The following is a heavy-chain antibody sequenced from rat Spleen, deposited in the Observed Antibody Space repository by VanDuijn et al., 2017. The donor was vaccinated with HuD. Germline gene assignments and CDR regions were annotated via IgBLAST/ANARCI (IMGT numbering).Heavy chain of an antibody. Sequence: EVQLVESGGGLVQPGRSLKLSCAASGFTFSNYGMHWIRQAPTKGLEWVAYISTAGSNTFYRDSVKGRFTFSRDNAKSTLYLQMDSLKSEDTATYYCTTAGTRVSRFAYWGQGTLVTVSS. V-gene: IGHV5-19*01. D-gene: IGHD1-4*01. CDR3: TTAGTRVSRFAY. J-gene: IGHJ3*01. CDR2: ISTAGSNT. CDR1: GFTFSNYG.